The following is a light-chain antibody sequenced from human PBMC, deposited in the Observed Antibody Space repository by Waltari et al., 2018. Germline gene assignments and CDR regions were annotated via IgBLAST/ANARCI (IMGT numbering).Light chain of an antibody. V-gene: IGKV4-1*01. CDR1: QSVLYSSNNKNY. CDR2: WAS. CDR3: QQYYSTPPT. J-gene: IGKJ2*01. Sequence: DIVMTQSPDSLAVSLGERATTTCTSSQSVLYSSNNKNYLAWYQQKPGQPPTVLIYWASTRESGVPDRFSGSGSGTDFTLTISSLQAEDVAVYYCQQYYSTPPTFGQGTKLEIK.